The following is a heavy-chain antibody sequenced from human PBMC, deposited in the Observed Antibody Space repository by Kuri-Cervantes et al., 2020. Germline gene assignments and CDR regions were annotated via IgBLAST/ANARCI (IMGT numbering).Heavy chain of an antibody. CDR2: IYYSGST. V-gene: IGHV4-39*07. CDR1: TFSSYA. Sequence: TFSSYAMSWVRQAPGKGLEWIGSIYYSGSTYYNPSLKSRVTISVDTSKNQFSLKLSSVTAADTAVYYCARDSADLYYFDYWGQGTLVTVSS. J-gene: IGHJ4*02. CDR3: ARDSADLYYFDY.